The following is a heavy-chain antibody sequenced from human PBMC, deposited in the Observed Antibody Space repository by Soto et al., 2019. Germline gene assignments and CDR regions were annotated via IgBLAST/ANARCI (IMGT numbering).Heavy chain of an antibody. V-gene: IGHV5-51*01. J-gene: IGHJ6*02. Sequence: PGESLKISCKASGYSFNTYWIDWVRQMPGKGLEWMGIIYPGDSDTKYSPSFQGQVTISVDKSTNTAYLQWSSLKASDTAIYYCARPQVLGSRYTGADVWGQGTTVTVSS. CDR2: IYPGDSDT. CDR3: ARPQVLGSRYTGADV. CDR1: GYSFNTYW. D-gene: IGHD3-10*01.